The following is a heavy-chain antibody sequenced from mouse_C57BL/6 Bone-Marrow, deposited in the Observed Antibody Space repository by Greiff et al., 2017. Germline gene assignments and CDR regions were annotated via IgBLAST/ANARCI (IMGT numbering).Heavy chain of an antibody. J-gene: IGHJ4*01. CDR2: IDPSDSYT. D-gene: IGHD1-1*01. V-gene: IGHV1-50*01. CDR1: GYTFTSYW. Sequence: QVQLQQPGAELVKPGASVKLSCKASGYTFTSYWMQWVKPRPGPGLEWIGEIDPSDSYTNYNQKFKGKAPLTVDTSSSTAYMQLSSLTSEDSAVDYCASITTVVATVYYAMDYWGQGTSVTVSS. CDR3: ASITTVVATVYYAMDY.